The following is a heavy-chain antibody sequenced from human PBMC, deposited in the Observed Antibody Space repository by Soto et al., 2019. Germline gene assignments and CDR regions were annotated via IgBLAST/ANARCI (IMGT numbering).Heavy chain of an antibody. CDR3: TRAGVGTRYFDY. J-gene: IGHJ4*02. Sequence: EVQLVDSGGGLVQPGGSLRLSCVASGFTFSDYYMDWVRQAPGKGLEWVARIRNRANSHSTEYAASVKGRFTISRDDSENSLFLQMNSLKSEDTALYYCTRAGVGTRYFDYWGQRTLVTVSS. D-gene: IGHD2-8*01. CDR2: IRNRANSHST. V-gene: IGHV3-72*01. CDR1: GFTFSDYY.